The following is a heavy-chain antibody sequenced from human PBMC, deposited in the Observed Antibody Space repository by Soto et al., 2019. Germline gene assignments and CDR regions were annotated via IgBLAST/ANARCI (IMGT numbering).Heavy chain of an antibody. CDR3: ARGVLYSSSLTADYFDY. CDR2: IYYSGST. CDR1: GGSISSYY. V-gene: IGHV4-59*01. J-gene: IGHJ4*02. D-gene: IGHD6-13*01. Sequence: LSLTCTVSGGSISSYYWSWIRQPPGKGLEWIGYIYYSGSTNYNPSLKSRVTISVDTSKNQFSLKLSSVTAADTAVYYCARGVLYSSSLTADYFDYWGQGTLVTVSS.